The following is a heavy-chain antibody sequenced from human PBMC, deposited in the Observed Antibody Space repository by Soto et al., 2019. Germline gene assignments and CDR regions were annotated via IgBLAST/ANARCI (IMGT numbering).Heavy chain of an antibody. V-gene: IGHV1-3*01. J-gene: IGHJ4*02. CDR2: SNEGSGNT. Sequence: QVQLVQSGPEVTRPGASVRISCRTAGYSFKNYDIHWVRQAPGKKLEWMGWSNEGSGNTRYTHKFQGRMSIARDTSESTAYLDLRSLTSEDTAVYFCERDDRTISGAVTLDYWGPGTLVTVSS. CDR1: GYSFKNYD. CDR3: ERDDRTISGAVTLDY. D-gene: IGHD3-3*02.